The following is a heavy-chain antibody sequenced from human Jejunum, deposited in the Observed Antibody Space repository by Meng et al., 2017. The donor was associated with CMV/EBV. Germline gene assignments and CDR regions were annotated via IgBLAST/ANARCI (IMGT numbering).Heavy chain of an antibody. D-gene: IGHD3-22*01. Sequence: QVQLVQSGSELKKPGASGKVSCKASGYTFINYAINWVRQAPGQGLEWMGWINTHTGNPTYGQGFTGRFVLSSDTSVSTANLQISSLKAEDTAAYYCARGGPYPDSSGFHWYFDLWGRGTLVTVSS. CDR2: INTHTGNP. J-gene: IGHJ2*01. CDR1: GYTFINYA. CDR3: ARGGPYPDSSGFHWYFDL. V-gene: IGHV7-4-1*02.